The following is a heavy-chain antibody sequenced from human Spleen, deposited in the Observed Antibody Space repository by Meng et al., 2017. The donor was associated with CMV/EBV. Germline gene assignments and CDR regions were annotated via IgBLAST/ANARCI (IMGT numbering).Heavy chain of an antibody. CDR1: GFIFSSYA. V-gene: IGHV3-23*01. CDR2: ISGSAGST. Sequence: GESLKISCAASGFIFSSYAMSWVRQAPGKGVEWVSGISGSAGSTYNADSVKGRFTISRDNFKNTLFLQMSPLRVEDTAVYYCARGGEYQPLDVWGQGTTVTVSS. D-gene: IGHD2-2*01. CDR3: ARGGEYQPLDV. J-gene: IGHJ6*02.